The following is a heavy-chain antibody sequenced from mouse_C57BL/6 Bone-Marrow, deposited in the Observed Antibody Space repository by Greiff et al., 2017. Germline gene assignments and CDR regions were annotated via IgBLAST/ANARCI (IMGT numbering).Heavy chain of an antibody. Sequence: VQLQQSGAELARPGASVKLSCKASGYTFTSYGISWVKQRTGKGLEWIGEIYPRSGNTYYNEKFKGKATLTADKSSSTAYMELRSLTSEDSAVYFCARKRGWLLPEDDWGQGTTLTVSS. CDR2: IYPRSGNT. V-gene: IGHV1-81*01. D-gene: IGHD2-3*01. J-gene: IGHJ2*01. CDR1: GYTFTSYG. CDR3: ARKRGWLLPEDD.